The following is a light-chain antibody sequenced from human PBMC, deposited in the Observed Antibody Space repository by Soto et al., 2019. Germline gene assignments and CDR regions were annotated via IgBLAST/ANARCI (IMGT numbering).Light chain of an antibody. CDR3: QQYNNWPRAT. Sequence: EIVMTQSPATLSVSPGDRATLSCRASQSISSNLAWYQQKPGQAPRLLMFRTSSRATGSPARFSGSGSGTEFNLTISSLQSEDFGVYYCQQYNNWPRATFGGGTKVDIK. CDR1: QSISSN. V-gene: IGKV3-15*01. J-gene: IGKJ4*01. CDR2: RTS.